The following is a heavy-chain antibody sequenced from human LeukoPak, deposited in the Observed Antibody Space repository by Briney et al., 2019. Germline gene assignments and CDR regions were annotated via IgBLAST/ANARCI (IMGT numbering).Heavy chain of an antibody. CDR2: ISGSGGST. CDR3: ARGSPLYYYGSGTYYKDYSYYYMDV. D-gene: IGHD3-10*01. V-gene: IGHV3-23*01. J-gene: IGHJ6*03. Sequence: GVLRLSCEASGFTFSNYAMNWVRQAPGKGLEWVSAISGSGGSTFYADSVKGRFTISRDNSKNTLYLQMSSLRAEDTAIYYCARGSPLYYYGSGTYYKDYSYYYMDVWGKGTTVTVSS. CDR1: GFTFSNYA.